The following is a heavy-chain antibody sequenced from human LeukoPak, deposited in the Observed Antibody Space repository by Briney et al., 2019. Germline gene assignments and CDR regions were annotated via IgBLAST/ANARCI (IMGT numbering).Heavy chain of an antibody. V-gene: IGHV4-59*01. CDR2: IYYSGST. J-gene: IGHJ4*02. Sequence: PSETLSLTCTVSGGSIGSYYWSWIRQPPGKGLEWIGYIYYSGSTNYNPSLKSRVTISVDTSKNQFSLKLSSVTAADTAVYYCARGNWYFDYWGQGTLVTVSS. D-gene: IGHD1-1*01. CDR1: GGSIGSYY. CDR3: ARGNWYFDY.